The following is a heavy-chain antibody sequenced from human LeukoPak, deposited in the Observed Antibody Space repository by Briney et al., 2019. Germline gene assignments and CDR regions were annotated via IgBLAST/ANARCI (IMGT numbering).Heavy chain of an antibody. CDR3: ARRVDTALDYYSYGMDV. D-gene: IGHD5-18*01. CDR2: MNPNSGNT. J-gene: IGHJ6*04. V-gene: IGHV1-8*01. CDR1: GYTFTSYD. Sequence: GSVNVSFKASGYTFTSYDINWVRQANGQGLEGMGWMNPNSGNTGYAQKFQGRVTMTRNNSISTGYLELSSPRSEDTAVYYCARRVDTALDYYSYGMDVWGKGTTVNVSS.